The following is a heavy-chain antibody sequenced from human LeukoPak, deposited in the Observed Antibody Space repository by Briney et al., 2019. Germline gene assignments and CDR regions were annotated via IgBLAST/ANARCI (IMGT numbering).Heavy chain of an antibody. Sequence: SETLSLTCTVSGGSISSSSYYWGWIRQPPGKGLEWIGSIYYSGSTYYNPSLKSRVTISVDTSKNQFSLKLSSVTAADTAVYYCAGLVVGMYYFDYWGQGTLVTVSS. D-gene: IGHD2-15*01. CDR3: AGLVVGMYYFDY. V-gene: IGHV4-39*07. CDR2: IYYSGST. CDR1: GGSISSSSYY. J-gene: IGHJ4*02.